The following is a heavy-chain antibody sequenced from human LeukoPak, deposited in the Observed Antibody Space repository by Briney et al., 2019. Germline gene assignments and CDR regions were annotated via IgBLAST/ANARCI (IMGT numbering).Heavy chain of an antibody. CDR2: IYPGDSDT. Sequence: GESLKISCKGSGYSFTSYWIGWVRQMPGKGLEWMGIIYPGDSDTRYSPSFQGQVTISADKSISTAYLQWGSLKASDTAMYYCARHAYYYDSSGYYFDWFDPWGQGTLVTVSS. CDR3: ARHAYYYDSSGYYFDWFDP. J-gene: IGHJ5*02. D-gene: IGHD3-22*01. CDR1: GYSFTSYW. V-gene: IGHV5-51*01.